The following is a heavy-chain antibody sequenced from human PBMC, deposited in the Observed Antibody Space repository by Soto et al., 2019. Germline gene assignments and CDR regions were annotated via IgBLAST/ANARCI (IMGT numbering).Heavy chain of an antibody. V-gene: IGHV4-59*08. J-gene: IGHJ5*02. Sequence: SETLSLTCTVSSGSISTYYWSWIRQPPGKGLEWIGYIYYSGSTYYNPSLKSRVTISVDTSKNQFSLKLSSVTAADTAVYYCARVSNWFDPWGQGTLVTVSS. CDR3: ARVSNWFDP. CDR2: IYYSGST. CDR1: SGSISTYY.